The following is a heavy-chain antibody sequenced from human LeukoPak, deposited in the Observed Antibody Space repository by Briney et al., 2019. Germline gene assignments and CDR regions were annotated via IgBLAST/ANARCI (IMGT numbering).Heavy chain of an antibody. CDR1: GGSISSSSYY. CDR2: IYYSGST. CDR3: ASLVVPAVMFDY. J-gene: IGHJ4*02. V-gene: IGHV4-39*01. D-gene: IGHD2-2*01. Sequence: PSETLSLTCTVSGGSISSSSYYWGWIRQPPGKGLEWIGSIYYSGSTYYNPSLKSRVTISVDTSKNQFSLKLSSVTAADTAVYYCASLVVPAVMFDYWGQGTLVTVSS.